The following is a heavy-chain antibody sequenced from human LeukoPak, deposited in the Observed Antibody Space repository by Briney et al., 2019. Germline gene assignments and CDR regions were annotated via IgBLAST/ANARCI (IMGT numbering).Heavy chain of an antibody. CDR1: GGSISSGSYY. CDR2: IYTSGST. J-gene: IGHJ4*02. Sequence: PSQTLSLTCTASGGSISSGSYYWSWIRQPAGKGLEWIGRIYTSGSTNYNPSLKSRVTISVDTSKNQFSLKLSSVTAADTAVYYCARDGDSGSDYWGQGTLVTVSS. CDR3: ARDGDSGSDY. V-gene: IGHV4-61*02. D-gene: IGHD5-12*01.